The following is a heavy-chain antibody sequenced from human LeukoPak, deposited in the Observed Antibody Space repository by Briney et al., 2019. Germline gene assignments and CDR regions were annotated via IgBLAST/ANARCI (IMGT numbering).Heavy chain of an antibody. D-gene: IGHD4-11*01. J-gene: IGHJ1*01. CDR3: AKDLMTKDTAEYFQH. Sequence: GGSLRLSCAASGFTFSTYSMNWVRQAPGKGLEWVSSISSSSSYIYYADSVKGRFTISRDNAKNSLYLQMNSLRAEDTAVYYCAKDLMTKDTAEYFQHWGQGTLVTVSS. V-gene: IGHV3-21*01. CDR2: ISSSSSYI. CDR1: GFTFSTYS.